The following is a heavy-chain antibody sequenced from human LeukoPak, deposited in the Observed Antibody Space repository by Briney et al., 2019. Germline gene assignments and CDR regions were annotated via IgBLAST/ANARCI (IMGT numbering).Heavy chain of an antibody. CDR3: AREGGAYSSSSVDY. CDR1: GYTFTSYY. Sequence: SVKVSCKASGYTFTSYYMHWLRQPPAQGLEWMGIINPSGGSTSYAQKFQGRVTMTRDTSTSTVYMELSSLRFEDTAVYYCAREGGAYSSSSVDYWGQGTLVTVSS. V-gene: IGHV1-46*01. CDR2: INPSGGST. D-gene: IGHD6-6*01. J-gene: IGHJ4*02.